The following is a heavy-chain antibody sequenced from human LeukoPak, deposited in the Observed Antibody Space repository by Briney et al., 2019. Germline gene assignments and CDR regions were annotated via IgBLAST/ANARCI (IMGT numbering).Heavy chain of an antibody. V-gene: IGHV4-59*01. CDR3: ARARGVAGTKYIDY. CDR2: IYYSGST. Sequence: SGTLSLTCTVSGGSISSYYWSWIRQPPGKGLEWIGYIYYSGSTNYNPSLKSRVTISVDTSKNQFSLKLSSVTAADTAVYYCARARGVAGTKYIDYWGQGTLVTVSS. D-gene: IGHD6-19*01. J-gene: IGHJ4*02. CDR1: GGSISSYY.